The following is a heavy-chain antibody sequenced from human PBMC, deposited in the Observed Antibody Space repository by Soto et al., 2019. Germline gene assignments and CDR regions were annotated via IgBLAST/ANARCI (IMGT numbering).Heavy chain of an antibody. Sequence: PSETLSLTCTVSGGSVSNSSHYWTWIRQPPGKGLEWIGYVYYTGSTYYNPSLHSRVTISVDTSKNQFSLTLSSVTAADTAVYYCARGDGFWSGYSYLNYWGQGTPVTVSS. J-gene: IGHJ4*02. D-gene: IGHD3-3*01. CDR2: VYYTGST. CDR3: ARGDGFWSGYSYLNY. CDR1: GGSVSNSSHY. V-gene: IGHV4-61*01.